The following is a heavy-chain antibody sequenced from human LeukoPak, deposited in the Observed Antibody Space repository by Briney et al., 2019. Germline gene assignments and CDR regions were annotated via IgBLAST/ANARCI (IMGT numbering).Heavy chain of an antibody. CDR1: GGPISSSSYY. V-gene: IGHV4-39*01. CDR2: IYYSGST. D-gene: IGHD6-19*01. Sequence: SETLSLTCTVSGGPISSSSYYWGWIRQPPGKGLEWIGSIYYSGSTYYNPSLKSRVTISVDTSKNQFSLKLSSVTAADTAVYYCAREYSSGGYFDYWGQGTLVTVSS. J-gene: IGHJ4*02. CDR3: AREYSSGGYFDY.